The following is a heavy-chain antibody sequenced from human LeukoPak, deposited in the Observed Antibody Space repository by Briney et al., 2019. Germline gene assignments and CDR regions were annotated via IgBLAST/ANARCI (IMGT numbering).Heavy chain of an antibody. Sequence: SETLSLTCTISGGSISSGDYYWSWIRQPPGKGLEWIGYIYYSGNTYYNPSLKSRVTISVDTSKNQFSLKLNSVTAADTAVYYCARGKSMTRAFDIWGQGTMVTVSS. D-gene: IGHD2-21*01. CDR3: ARGKSMTRAFDI. CDR2: IYYSGNT. V-gene: IGHV4-30-4*08. CDR1: GGSISSGDYY. J-gene: IGHJ3*02.